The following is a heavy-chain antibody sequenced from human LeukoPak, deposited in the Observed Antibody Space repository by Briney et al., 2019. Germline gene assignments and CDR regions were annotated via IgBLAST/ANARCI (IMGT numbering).Heavy chain of an antibody. Sequence: GGSLRLSCAASGFTFSAHWMYWVRQAPGRELVWVSRISGDGSLTSYADSVKGRFTISRDNAKDTLYLQMTSLRVEDTAVYSCASLLTPYHGSGGGGMDVWGQGTTVTVSS. CDR3: ASLLTPYHGSGGGGMDV. V-gene: IGHV3-74*01. D-gene: IGHD3-10*01. CDR2: ISGDGSLT. J-gene: IGHJ6*02. CDR1: GFTFSAHW.